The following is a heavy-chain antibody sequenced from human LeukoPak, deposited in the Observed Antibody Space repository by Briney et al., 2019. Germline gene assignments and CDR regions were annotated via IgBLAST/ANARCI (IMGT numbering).Heavy chain of an antibody. CDR3: ARDGDDYVWGSYRNSNWFDP. D-gene: IGHD3-16*02. Sequence: GGSLRLSCAASGFTFSNYAMSWVRQAPGKGLEWVSTISNSGDATYYADSVKGRFTISRDNSKNTLYLQMNSLRAEDTAVYYCARDGDDYVWGSYRNSNWFDPWGQGTLVTVSS. J-gene: IGHJ5*02. CDR1: GFTFSNYA. CDR2: ISNSGDAT. V-gene: IGHV3-23*01.